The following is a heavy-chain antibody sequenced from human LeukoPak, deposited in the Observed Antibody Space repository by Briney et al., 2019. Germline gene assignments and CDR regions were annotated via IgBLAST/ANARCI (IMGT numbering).Heavy chain of an antibody. CDR1: GGSFSGFY. Sequence: PSETLSLTCAAYGGSFSGFYWSWIRQSPGKGLEWIGEINQSGVTNYSPSLKSRVTISADTSKNQFSLKVNSVTAADMAVYYCARGGTFGEPFSRSWGQGTLVTVSS. CDR2: INQSGVT. V-gene: IGHV4-34*01. D-gene: IGHD3-10*01. CDR3: ARGGTFGEPFSRS. J-gene: IGHJ4*02.